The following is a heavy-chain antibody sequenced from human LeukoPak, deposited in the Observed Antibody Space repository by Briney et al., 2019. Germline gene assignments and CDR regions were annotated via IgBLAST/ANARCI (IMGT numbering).Heavy chain of an antibody. D-gene: IGHD1-26*01. V-gene: IGHV3-74*01. J-gene: IGHJ4*02. CDR2: INSAGAGI. CDR1: IFTFSNYW. Sequence: GSLRLSCAGSIFTFSNYWIHWVRQVPGKGLLWVARINSAGAGIVYADSVEGRFTISRDNAKNTVYLQMNSLRPEDTAVYYCVADSGNRSGGDFWGQGALVTVSS. CDR3: VADSGNRSGGDF.